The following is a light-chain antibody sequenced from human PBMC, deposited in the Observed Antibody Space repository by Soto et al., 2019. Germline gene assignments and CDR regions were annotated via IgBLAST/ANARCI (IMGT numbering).Light chain of an antibody. J-gene: IGLJ3*02. CDR3: NSYADSNNWV. CDR1: SSDVGGYNR. CDR2: EVS. V-gene: IGLV2-8*01. Sequence: QSALTQPPSASGSPGQSVTISCTGTSSDVGGYNRVSWYQHHPGKAPKLMIYEVSKRPSGVPDRFSGSKSGNTASLTVSGLQAEDEADYYCNSYADSNNWVFGGGTKLTVL.